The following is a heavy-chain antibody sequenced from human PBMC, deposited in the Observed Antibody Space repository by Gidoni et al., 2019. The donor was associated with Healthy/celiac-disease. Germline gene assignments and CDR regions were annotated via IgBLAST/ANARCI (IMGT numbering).Heavy chain of an antibody. D-gene: IGHD3-22*01. V-gene: IGHV3-74*01. CDR1: GFTFSSYW. CDR2: INSDGSST. Sequence: EVQLVESGGGLVQPGGSLRLSCAASGFTFSSYWMHWVRQAPGKGLVWVSRINSDGSSTSYADSVKGRFTISRDNAKNTLYLQMNSLRAEDTAVYYCARGDYYDSSGYYQPPQGYFDYWGQGTLVTVSS. J-gene: IGHJ4*02. CDR3: ARGDYYDSSGYYQPPQGYFDY.